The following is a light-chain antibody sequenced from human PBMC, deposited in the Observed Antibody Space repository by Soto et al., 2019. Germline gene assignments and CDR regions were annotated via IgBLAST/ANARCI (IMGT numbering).Light chain of an antibody. Sequence: QAVVTQEPSLTVSPGGTVTLTCACSTGAVTSDYFPNWCQQKPGQAPRALIYRVSNRHSWTPARFSGSLLGGKAALTLSAVQPEDEADYYCLLFYGGVHVFGNGTKLTVL. CDR1: TGAVTSDYF. CDR2: RVS. V-gene: IGLV7-43*01. J-gene: IGLJ1*01. CDR3: LLFYGGVHV.